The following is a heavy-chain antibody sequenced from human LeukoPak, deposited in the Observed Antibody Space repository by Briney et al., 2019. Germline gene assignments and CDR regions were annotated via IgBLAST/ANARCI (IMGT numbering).Heavy chain of an antibody. CDR1: GFRFSSYA. CDR2: ISGSGVST. D-gene: IGHD1-26*01. V-gene: IGHV3-23*01. CDR3: ARGRSGSTGSADAFDI. Sequence: GGSLRLSCAASGFRFSSYAMSWVRQAPGKGLEWVSAISGSGVSTYYADSVKGRFTVSRDNSKNTLYLQMSSLRAEDTAVYYCARGRSGSTGSADAFDIWGQGTMVTVSS. J-gene: IGHJ3*02.